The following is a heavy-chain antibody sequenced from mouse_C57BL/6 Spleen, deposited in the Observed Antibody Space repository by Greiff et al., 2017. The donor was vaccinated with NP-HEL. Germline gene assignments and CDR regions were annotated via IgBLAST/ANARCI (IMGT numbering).Heavy chain of an antibody. J-gene: IGHJ4*01. Sequence: VQLQQSGPELVRPGVSVKISCKGSGYTFTDYAMHWVKQSHAKSLEWIGVISTYYGDASYHQKFKDKATITVDKSSSTAYMELARFTSQHSAVYYCASRIHYYGSSYYAKDYWGQGTSVTVSS. CDR3: ASRIHYYGSSYYAKDY. D-gene: IGHD1-1*01. V-gene: IGHV1-67*01. CDR1: GYTFTDYA. CDR2: ISTYYGDA.